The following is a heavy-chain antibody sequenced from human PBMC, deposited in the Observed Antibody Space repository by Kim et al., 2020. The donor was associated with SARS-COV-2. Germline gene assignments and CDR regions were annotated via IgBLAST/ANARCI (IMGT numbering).Heavy chain of an antibody. J-gene: IGHJ4*02. V-gene: IGHV4-59*01. D-gene: IGHD3-16*02. CDR1: GGTISSYY. Sequence: SETLSLTCTVSGGTISSYYWSWIRQPPGKPLEWIGFVHHSGRTTYNPSLKSRVSISMDTSQNQFSLTLNSVTAAYTAVYYCARDKGGTYQSYYFDNWRQG. CDR3: ARDKGGTYQSYYFDN. CDR2: VHHSGRT.